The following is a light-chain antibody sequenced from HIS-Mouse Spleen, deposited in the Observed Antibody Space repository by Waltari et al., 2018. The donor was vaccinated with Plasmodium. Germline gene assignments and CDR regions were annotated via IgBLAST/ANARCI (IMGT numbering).Light chain of an antibody. Sequence: QSALTQPASVSGSPGQSITIPCTGTSSDVGGYNSVSWYQQHPGKAPKRMIYDVSNRPSGVSNRFSGSKSGNTASLTISGLQAEDEADYYCSSYTSSSTRVFGGGTKLTVL. CDR3: SSYTSSSTRV. CDR1: SSDVGGYNS. CDR2: DVS. V-gene: IGLV2-14*03. J-gene: IGLJ3*02.